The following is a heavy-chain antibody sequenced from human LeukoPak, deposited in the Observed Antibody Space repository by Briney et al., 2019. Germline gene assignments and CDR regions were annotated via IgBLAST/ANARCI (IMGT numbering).Heavy chain of an antibody. CDR1: GGSISNYY. J-gene: IGHJ6*03. D-gene: IGHD3-22*01. V-gene: IGHV4-59*01. Sequence: PSETLSLTCTVSGGSISNYYRNWIRQPPGKGLEWIGSIYHSGSTYYNPSLKSRVTISVDTSKNQFSLKLSSVTAADTAVYYCARVESYYDSSGYYYYYMDVWGKGTTVTVSS. CDR2: IYHSGST. CDR3: ARVESYYDSSGYYYYYMDV.